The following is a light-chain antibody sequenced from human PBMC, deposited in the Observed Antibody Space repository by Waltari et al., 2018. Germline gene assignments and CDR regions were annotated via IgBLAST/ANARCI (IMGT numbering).Light chain of an antibody. CDR3: QQYVRSPET. J-gene: IGKJ1*01. V-gene: IGKV3-20*01. CDR2: GAS. Sequence: EIVLTQSPGTLSFSPGERATLSCRASQTVDDYLAWYQQKPGQAPRLLIYGASSRAAGIPDRFSGSGSGTDFTLTISRLEPEDFAMYYCQQYVRSPETFGLGTRVEI. CDR1: QTVDDY.